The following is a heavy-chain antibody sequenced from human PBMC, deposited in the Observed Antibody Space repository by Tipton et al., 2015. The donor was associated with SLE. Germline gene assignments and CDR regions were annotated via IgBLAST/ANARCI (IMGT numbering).Heavy chain of an antibody. CDR3: ARAKSAMGSYDT. D-gene: IGHD2-21*01. V-gene: IGHV4-59*01. CDR1: GDSLIKYY. J-gene: IGHJ5*02. CDR2: VFYTGST. Sequence: TLSLPCIVSGDSLIKYYWNWFRQSPGKRLEWIGYVFYTGSTNYNPPFKSRVTISVDTSNNQFSLRLDSVTDADTAIYFCARAKSAMGSYDTWGQGAQVTVSS.